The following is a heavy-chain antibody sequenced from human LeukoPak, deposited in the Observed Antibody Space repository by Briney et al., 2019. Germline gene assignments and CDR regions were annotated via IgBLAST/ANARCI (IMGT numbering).Heavy chain of an antibody. Sequence: GGSLRLSCAASGFTFSSYGMHWVRQAPGKGLEWVAFMRYDGSIKYYADSVKGRFTISRDNSMNTLYLQMNSLRAEDTAVYYCAKDRLGYCSSTTCSLDYWGQGTLVTVSS. CDR2: MRYDGSIK. CDR1: GFTFSSYG. J-gene: IGHJ4*02. V-gene: IGHV3-30*02. CDR3: AKDRLGYCSSTTCSLDY. D-gene: IGHD2-2*01.